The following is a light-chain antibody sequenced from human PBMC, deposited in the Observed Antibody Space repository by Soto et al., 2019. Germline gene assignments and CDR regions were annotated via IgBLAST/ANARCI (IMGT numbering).Light chain of an antibody. Sequence: EIVLTQSPGTLSLSPGERATLSCRASQSLSSNYLAWYQQKPGQAPRLLIYGASSRATGIPDRFSGSGSGTDFTLTISRLEPEDFAVYYCQQYGSSPLTFGGGTKVEIK. V-gene: IGKV3-20*01. CDR3: QQYGSSPLT. CDR1: QSLSSNY. J-gene: IGKJ4*01. CDR2: GAS.